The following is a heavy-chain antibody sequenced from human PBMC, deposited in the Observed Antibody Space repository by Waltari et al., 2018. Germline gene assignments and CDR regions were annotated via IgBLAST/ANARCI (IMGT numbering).Heavy chain of an antibody. CDR1: GYSISSGYY. CDR3: ARVEWELLDAFDI. V-gene: IGHV4-38-2*01. CDR2: IYHSGST. J-gene: IGHJ3*02. D-gene: IGHD1-26*01. Sequence: QVQLQESGPGLVKPSETLSLTCAVSGYSISSGYYWGWIRQPPGKGLEWIGSIYHSGSTYYTPSLKSRGTISVDTSKNQFSLKLSAVTAADTAVYYCARVEWELLDAFDIWGQGTMVTVSS.